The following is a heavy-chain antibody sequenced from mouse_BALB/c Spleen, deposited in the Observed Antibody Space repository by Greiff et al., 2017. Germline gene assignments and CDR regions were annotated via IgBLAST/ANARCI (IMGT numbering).Heavy chain of an antibody. Sequence: VQLQQSGAELVRSGASVKLSCTASGFNIKDYYMHWVKQRPEQGLEWIGWIDPENGDTEYAPKFQGKATMTADTSSNTAYLQLSSLTSEDTAVYYCNAYYYGNYDYAMDYWGQGTSVTVSS. J-gene: IGHJ4*01. D-gene: IGHD2-1*01. V-gene: IGHV14-4*02. CDR2: IDPENGDT. CDR3: NAYYYGNYDYAMDY. CDR1: GFNIKDYY.